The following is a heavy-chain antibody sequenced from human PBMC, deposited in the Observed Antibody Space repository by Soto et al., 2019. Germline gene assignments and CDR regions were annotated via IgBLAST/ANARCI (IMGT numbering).Heavy chain of an antibody. CDR1: GFTFSSYS. CDR3: ETYAIGYWSGGSCYPFDWFDP. V-gene: IGHV3-48*01. Sequence: GGSLRLSCAASGFTFSSYSMNWVRQAPGKGLEWVSYISSSSSTIYYADSVKGRFTISRDNAKNSLYLQMNSLRAEDTAVYYCETYAIGYWSGGSCYPFDWFDPWGQGTLVTVSS. D-gene: IGHD2-15*01. CDR2: ISSSSSTI. J-gene: IGHJ5*02.